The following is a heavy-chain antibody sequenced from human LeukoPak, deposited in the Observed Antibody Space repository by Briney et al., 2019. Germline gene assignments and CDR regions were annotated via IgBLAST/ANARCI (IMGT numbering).Heavy chain of an antibody. J-gene: IGHJ4*02. CDR3: ARDPTMVRGAADYYFDY. D-gene: IGHD3-10*01. CDR1: GGSISSSNW. Sequence: SGTLSLTCAVSGGSISSSNWWSWVRQPPGKGLEWIGEIYHSGSTNYNPSLESRVTISVDKSKNQFSLKLSSVTAADTAVYYCARDPTMVRGAADYYFDYWGQGTLVTVSS. CDR2: IYHSGST. V-gene: IGHV4-4*02.